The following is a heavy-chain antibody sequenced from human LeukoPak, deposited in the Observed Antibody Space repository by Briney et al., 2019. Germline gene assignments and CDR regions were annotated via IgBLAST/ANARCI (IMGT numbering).Heavy chain of an antibody. Sequence: PGGSLRLSCTASGFTFSNYAMTWVRQAPGKGLEWVSAISGSGGSTYYADSVKGRFTISRDNSKNTLYLQMNSLRAEDTAVYYCAKCLREQSPASASDYWGQGTLVTVSS. CDR1: GFTFSNYA. V-gene: IGHV3-23*01. CDR2: ISGSGGST. D-gene: IGHD1-26*01. CDR3: AKCLREQSPASASDY. J-gene: IGHJ4*02.